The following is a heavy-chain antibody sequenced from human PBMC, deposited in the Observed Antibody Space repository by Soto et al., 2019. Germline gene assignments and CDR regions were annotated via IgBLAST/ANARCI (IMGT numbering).Heavy chain of an antibody. Sequence: EGQLLESGGGLVQPGGSLRLSCAASGFTFSDYAMSWVRQAPGKGLEWVSTIGGTGTDTDYADSVKGRFTISRDNSRNTLSLQMNHLRAEDTAVYYCAKDAIPYNGRHDAFDIWGQGTMVTVSS. J-gene: IGHJ3*02. V-gene: IGHV3-23*01. D-gene: IGHD1-26*01. CDR3: AKDAIPYNGRHDAFDI. CDR2: IGGTGTDT. CDR1: GFTFSDYA.